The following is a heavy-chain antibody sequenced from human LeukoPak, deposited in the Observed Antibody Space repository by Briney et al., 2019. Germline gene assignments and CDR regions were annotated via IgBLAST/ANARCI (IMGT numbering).Heavy chain of an antibody. CDR1: GFTFSSYA. V-gene: IGHV3-23*01. J-gene: IGHJ3*02. CDR2: ISGSGGTT. Sequence: PGGSLILSCAASGFTFSSYAMSWVRQAPGKGLHWVSAISGSGGTTYYADSVKGRFTISRDNSKNTLYLQMNSLRTEDTAVCYCAKGVSSSWSNDAFDIWGQGTMVTVSS. CDR3: AKGVSSSWSNDAFDI. D-gene: IGHD6-13*01.